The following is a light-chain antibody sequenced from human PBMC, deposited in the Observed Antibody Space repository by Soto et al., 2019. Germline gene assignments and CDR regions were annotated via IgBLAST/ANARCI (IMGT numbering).Light chain of an antibody. J-gene: IGKJ1*01. V-gene: IGKV3-11*01. Sequence: VLTQSPATLSSSAGETATLSCRASQYVGSRLAWYQHKPCQAPRLLSYYMSKRATGIPARFSGSGSGTDLNLTISSLAPDDFAIYYGHQRQSWPRTCGQGTKVDIK. CDR2: YMS. CDR3: HQRQSWPRT. CDR1: QYVGSR.